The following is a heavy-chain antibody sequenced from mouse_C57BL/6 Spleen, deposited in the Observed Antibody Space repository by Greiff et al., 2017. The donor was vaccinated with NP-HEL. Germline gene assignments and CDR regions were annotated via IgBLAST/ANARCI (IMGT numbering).Heavy chain of an antibody. CDR3: LLSSLAMDC. CDR2: INPNNGGT. Sequence: VQLQQSGPELVKPGASVKIPCKASGYTFTDYNMDWVKQSHGKSLEWIGDINPNNGGTIYNQKFKGKSTLTVDKSSSTAYMELRRLTAEDTAVYYCLLSSLAMDCWGQGTSVTVSS. V-gene: IGHV1-18*01. CDR1: GYTFTDYN. J-gene: IGHJ4*01. D-gene: IGHD6-5*01.